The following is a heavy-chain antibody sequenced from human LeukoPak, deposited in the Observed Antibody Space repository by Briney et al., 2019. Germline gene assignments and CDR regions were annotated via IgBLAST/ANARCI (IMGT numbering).Heavy chain of an antibody. CDR1: GGSISSSSYY. V-gene: IGHV4-39*02. D-gene: IGHD6-19*01. CDR2: IYYSGST. J-gene: IGHJ3*02. CDR3: ARDVAVAGTWASSGDAFDI. Sequence: KPSETLSLTCTVSGGSISSSSYYWGWIRQPPGKGLEWIGSIYYSGSTYYNPSLKSRVTISVDTSKNQFSLKLSSVTAADTAVYYCARDVAVAGTWASSGDAFDIWGQGTMVTVSP.